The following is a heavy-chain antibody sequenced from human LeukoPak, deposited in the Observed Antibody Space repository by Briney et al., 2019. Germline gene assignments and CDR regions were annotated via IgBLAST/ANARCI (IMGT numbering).Heavy chain of an antibody. CDR3: ATGYYYDSSGSAYVY. D-gene: IGHD3-22*01. CDR2: ISAYNGNT. V-gene: IGHV1-18*01. CDR1: GYTFTSYG. Sequence: GESLKISCKASGYTFTSYGISWVRQAPGQGLEWMGWISAYNGNTNYAQKLQGRVTMTTDTSTSTAYMELRSLRSDDTAVYYCATGYYYDSSGSAYVYWGQGTLVTVSS. J-gene: IGHJ4*02.